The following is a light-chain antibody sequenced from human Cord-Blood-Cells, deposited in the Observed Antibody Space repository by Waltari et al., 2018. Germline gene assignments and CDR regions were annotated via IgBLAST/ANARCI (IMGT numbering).Light chain of an antibody. CDR1: QSVSSN. J-gene: IGKJ2*01. CDR2: GAS. CDR3: QQYNNWPPYT. Sequence: EIVMTQSPATLSVSPGERATLSCRASQSVSSNLAWYQQKPGQAPRLLIYGASTRATGIPARFSGSGSGTEFTLTINSLQFEDFAVYYCQQYNNWPPYTFGQGTKLEIK. V-gene: IGKV3-15*01.